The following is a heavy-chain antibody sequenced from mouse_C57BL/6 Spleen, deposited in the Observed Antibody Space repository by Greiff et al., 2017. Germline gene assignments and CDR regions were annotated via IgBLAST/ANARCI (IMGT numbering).Heavy chain of an antibody. CDR2: IDPEDGDT. D-gene: IGHD1-1*01. V-gene: IGHV14-1*01. J-gene: IGHJ3*01. CDR1: GFNIKDYY. CDR3: ITGDYYGSTLAY. Sequence: VQLQQSGAELVRPGASVKLSCTASGFNIKDYYMHWVKQRPEQGLEWIGRIDPEDGDTEYAPKFQGKATMTADTSSNTAYLQLSSLTSEDTAVYYCITGDYYGSTLAYWGQGTLVTVAA.